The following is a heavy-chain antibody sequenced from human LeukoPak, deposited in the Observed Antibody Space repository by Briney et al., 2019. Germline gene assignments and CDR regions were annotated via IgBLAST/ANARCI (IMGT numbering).Heavy chain of an antibody. CDR3: AILPEYCTAGTCYDY. Sequence: GGSLRLSCVASGLTLSSYAINSVRQARGKGLEWISSISTSSSHINYANSVKGRFTISRNKGTHSLYLQMNSLRAKGMAMYYCAILPEYCTAGTCYDYWGHRNLVTVSP. V-gene: IGHV3-21*04. D-gene: IGHD2-15*01. J-gene: IGHJ4*01. CDR2: ISTSSSHI. CDR1: GLTLSSYA.